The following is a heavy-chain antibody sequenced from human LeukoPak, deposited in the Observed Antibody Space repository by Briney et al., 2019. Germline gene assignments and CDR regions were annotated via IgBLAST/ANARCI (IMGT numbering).Heavy chain of an antibody. D-gene: IGHD3-16*01. CDR1: GFTFSSYS. Sequence: TGGSLILSCAASGFTFSSYSMNWVRQAPGKGLEWVSSISSSSSYIYYADSVKGRFTISRDNSKNTLYLQMNSLRAEDTAVYYCAVSRAFALPFDYWGQGTLVTVSS. V-gene: IGHV3-21*04. CDR3: AVSRAFALPFDY. CDR2: ISSSSSYI. J-gene: IGHJ4*02.